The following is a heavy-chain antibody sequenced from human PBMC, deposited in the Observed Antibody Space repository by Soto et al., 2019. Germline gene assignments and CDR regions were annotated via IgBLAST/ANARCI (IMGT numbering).Heavy chain of an antibody. V-gene: IGHV4-61*01. J-gene: IGHJ4*02. D-gene: IGHD3-22*01. CDR3: AGAPYYYDSSGKNHYFDY. Sequence: PSETLSLTCTVSGGSVSSGSYYWSWIRQPPGKGLEWIGYIYYSGSTNYNPSLKSRVTISVDTSKNQFSLKLSSVTAADTAVYYCAGAPYYYDSSGKNHYFDYWGQGTLVTVSS. CDR1: GGSVSSGSYY. CDR2: IYYSGST.